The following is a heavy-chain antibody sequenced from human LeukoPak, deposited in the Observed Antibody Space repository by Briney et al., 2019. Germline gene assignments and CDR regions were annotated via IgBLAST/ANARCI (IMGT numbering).Heavy chain of an antibody. Sequence: SETLSLTCTVSGYSISSGYYWGWIRQPPGKGLEWIGSIYHSGSTYYNPSLKSRVTISVDTSKNQFSLKLSSVTAADTAVYYCARGVYYDFWSGYNLFGYWGQGTLVTVSS. J-gene: IGHJ4*02. CDR1: GYSISSGYY. CDR3: ARGVYYDFWSGYNLFGY. V-gene: IGHV4-38-2*02. CDR2: IYHSGST. D-gene: IGHD3-3*01.